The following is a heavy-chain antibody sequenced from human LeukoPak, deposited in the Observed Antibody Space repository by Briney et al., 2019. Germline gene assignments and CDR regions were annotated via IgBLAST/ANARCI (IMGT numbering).Heavy chain of an antibody. CDR1: GFTFSSLA. J-gene: IGHJ4*02. Sequence: GGSLRLSCAASGFTFSSLAMSWVRQAPGRGLEWVSAISGSGGSTYYADSVKGRFTISRDNSKITLYLQMNSLRGEDTAVYYCARRYSYGPFDYWGQGTLVTVSS. V-gene: IGHV3-23*01. D-gene: IGHD5-18*01. CDR2: ISGSGGST. CDR3: ARRYSYGPFDY.